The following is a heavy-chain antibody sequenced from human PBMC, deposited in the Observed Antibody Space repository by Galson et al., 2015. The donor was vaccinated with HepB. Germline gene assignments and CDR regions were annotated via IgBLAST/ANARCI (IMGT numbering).Heavy chain of an antibody. D-gene: IGHD2-2*01. CDR2: IYSGGST. CDR3: ARDTIVVVPAAMTNYYYGMDV. V-gene: IGHV3-66*02. J-gene: IGHJ6*02. Sequence: SLRLSCAASGFTVSSNYMSWVRQAPGKGLEWVSVIYSGGSTYYADSVNGRFTISRDNSKNTLYLQMNSLRAEDTAVYYCARDTIVVVPAAMTNYYYGMDVWGQGTTVTVSS. CDR1: GFTVSSNY.